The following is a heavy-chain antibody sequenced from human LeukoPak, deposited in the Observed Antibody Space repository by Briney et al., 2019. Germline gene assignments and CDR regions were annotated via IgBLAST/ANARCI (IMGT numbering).Heavy chain of an antibody. CDR2: IKQDGSEK. J-gene: IGHJ4*02. CDR3: ARDRIMLRGVYYFDY. V-gene: IGHV3-7*01. D-gene: IGHD3-10*01. CDR1: GFTFSNYC. Sequence: GGSLRLSCAASGFTFSNYCMSWVRQTPGKGLEWVANIKQDGSEKYYVDSVEGRFTISRDNAKNSLYLQMNSLRAEDTAVYYCARDRIMLRGVYYFDYWGQGALVTVSS.